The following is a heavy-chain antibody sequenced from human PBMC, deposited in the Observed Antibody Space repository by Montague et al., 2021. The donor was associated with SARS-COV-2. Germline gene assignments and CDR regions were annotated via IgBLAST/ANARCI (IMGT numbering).Heavy chain of an antibody. CDR1: GGSIISYY. Sequence: SETLSLTCTVSGGSIISYYWSWIRQPPGKGLEWIGRIYSSGSTNYNPSLKSRVTMSVDTSKNQFSLKVSSVTAADTAVYYCARDYGAYSYYYGLDVWGQGATVTVSS. V-gene: IGHV4-4*07. J-gene: IGHJ6*02. D-gene: IGHD3-16*01. CDR3: ARDYGAYSYYYGLDV. CDR2: IYSSGST.